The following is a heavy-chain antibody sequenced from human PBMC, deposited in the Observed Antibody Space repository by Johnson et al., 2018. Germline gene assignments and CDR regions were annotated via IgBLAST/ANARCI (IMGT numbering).Heavy chain of an antibody. CDR1: GGTFSSYA. J-gene: IGHJ6*02. D-gene: IGHD4-17*01. Sequence: QVQLVQSGAEVKKPGSSVKVSCKASGGTFSSYAISWVRQAPGQGLEWMGGILPIFGTATSAQTFQGRVTITADESTRTAYLELSSLRSEDTAVYYCTKVVHDYGDYGYYGMDVWGQGTTVTVSS. V-gene: IGHV1-69*01. CDR2: ILPIFGTA. CDR3: TKVVHDYGDYGYYGMDV.